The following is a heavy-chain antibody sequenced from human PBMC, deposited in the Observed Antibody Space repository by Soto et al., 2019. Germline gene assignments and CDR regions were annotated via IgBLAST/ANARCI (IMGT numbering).Heavy chain of an antibody. J-gene: IGHJ6*02. CDR3: AREYSNYAIYGMDV. D-gene: IGHD4-4*01. CDR1: GGSISSGGYY. V-gene: IGHV4-31*03. CDR2: ISYSGST. Sequence: SETLSLTCTVSGGSISSGGYYWSWIRQHPGTGLEWIGHISYSGSTYYNTSLKSRVTMTRDTSTSTVYMELSSLRSEDTAVYYCAREYSNYAIYGMDVWGQGTTVTVSS.